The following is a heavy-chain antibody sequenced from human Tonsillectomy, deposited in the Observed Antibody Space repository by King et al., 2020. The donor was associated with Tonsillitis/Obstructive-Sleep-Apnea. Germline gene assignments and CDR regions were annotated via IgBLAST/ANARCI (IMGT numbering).Heavy chain of an antibody. D-gene: IGHD2-2*01. J-gene: IGHJ4*02. CDR1: GYSFTSYW. Sequence: VQLVESGAEVKKPGESLKISCKGSGYSFTSYWIGWVRQMPGKGLEWMGIIYPADSDTRYSPSFQGQVTISADKSISTAYLQWSSLKASDTAIYYCARGDRSTSPAKWTSYFDYWGQGTLVTVSS. CDR3: ARGDRSTSPAKWTSYFDY. CDR2: IYPADSDT. V-gene: IGHV5-51*03.